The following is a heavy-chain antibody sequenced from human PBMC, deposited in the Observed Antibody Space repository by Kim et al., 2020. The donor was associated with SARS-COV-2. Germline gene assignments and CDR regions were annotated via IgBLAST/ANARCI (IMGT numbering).Heavy chain of an antibody. Sequence: SPSFQGQVTISPDKSISTAYLQWSSLKASDTAMYYCARLGYSSSYFDYWGQGTLVTVSS. CDR3: ARLGYSSSYFDY. V-gene: IGHV5-51*01. D-gene: IGHD6-13*01. J-gene: IGHJ4*02.